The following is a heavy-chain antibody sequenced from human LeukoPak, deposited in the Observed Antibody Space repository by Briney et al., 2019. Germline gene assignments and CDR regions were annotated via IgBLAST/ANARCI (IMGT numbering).Heavy chain of an antibody. CDR3: ARDRGNTGRFDC. CDR1: GYTFTSYY. V-gene: IGHV1-46*01. CDR2: INPSGGST. J-gene: IGHJ4*02. Sequence: ASVKVSCKASGYTFTSYYTQWVRQAPGQGLEWMGIINPSGGSTSYAQKFQGRVTMTRDTSTSTVYMELSSLRSEDTAVYYCARDRGNTGRFDCWGQGTLVTVSS. D-gene: IGHD3-10*01.